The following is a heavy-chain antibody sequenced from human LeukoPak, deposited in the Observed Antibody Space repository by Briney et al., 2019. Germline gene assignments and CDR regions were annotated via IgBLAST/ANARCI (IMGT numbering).Heavy chain of an antibody. V-gene: IGHV3-21*01. CDR1: GFTFSTYS. CDR3: ARERVVIGLASPQQRRNWFDP. CDR2: ISDDSNYI. Sequence: GGSLRLSCAASGFTFSTYSGNWIRQAPGKGLEWVSSISDDSNYIFYADSVKGRFTISRDNAKNSLYLQMNSLRAEDTAVYYCARERVVIGLASPQQRRNWFDPWGQGTLVTVSS. J-gene: IGHJ5*02. D-gene: IGHD3-3*01.